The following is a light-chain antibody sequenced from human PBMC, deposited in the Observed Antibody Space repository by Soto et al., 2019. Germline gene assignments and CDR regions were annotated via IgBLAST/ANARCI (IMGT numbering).Light chain of an antibody. CDR2: DVS. J-gene: IGLJ3*02. CDR3: ASWDNSLNGLV. V-gene: IGLV2-11*01. CDR1: SSDVGGYDY. Sequence: QSALTQPRSVSGSPGQSVTISCTGTSSDVGGYDYVSWYQQHPGRAPKVMIYDVSKRPSGVPNRFSGSKSGNTASLTISGLQTEDEADYYCASWDNSLNGLVFGGGTKLTVL.